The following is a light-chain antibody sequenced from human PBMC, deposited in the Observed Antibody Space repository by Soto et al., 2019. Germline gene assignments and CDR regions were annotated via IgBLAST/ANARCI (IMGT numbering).Light chain of an antibody. CDR2: LGF. Sequence: DIVMTQSPLSLPVTPGEPASISCRSSQSLLHRNGYNYLDWYLQKPGQSPQLLIYLGFNRAPGVPDRFSGGGSGTDFTLKITSVEAGDVGVYYCMQSVQAPWTFGQGTKVDI. CDR1: QSLLHRNGYNY. CDR3: MQSVQAPWT. V-gene: IGKV2-28*01. J-gene: IGKJ1*01.